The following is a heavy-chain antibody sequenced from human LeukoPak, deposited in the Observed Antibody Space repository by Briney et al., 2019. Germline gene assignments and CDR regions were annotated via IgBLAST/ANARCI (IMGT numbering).Heavy chain of an antibody. CDR1: GFTVSSNY. CDR3: AREEYSSSWSSGRTDYYFDY. J-gene: IGHJ4*02. Sequence: PGGSLRLSCAASGFTVSSNYMSWVRQAPGKGLERVSVIYSGGSTYYEDSVKGRFTISRDNSKNTLYLQMNSLRAEDTAVYYCAREEYSSSWSSGRTDYYFDYWGQGTLVTVSS. D-gene: IGHD6-13*01. CDR2: IYSGGST. V-gene: IGHV3-66*01.